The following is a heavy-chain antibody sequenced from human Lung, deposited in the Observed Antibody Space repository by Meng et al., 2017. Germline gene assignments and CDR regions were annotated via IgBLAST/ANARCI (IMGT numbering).Heavy chain of an antibody. J-gene: IGHJ4*02. CDR2: INPKSGGK. D-gene: IGHD3-16*01. CDR3: ARGGSYSSDY. CDR1: GYTFTGYH. V-gene: IGHV1-2*06. Sequence: QVQLVQSGAEVKKPGASVKVSCKASGYTFTGYHIHWVRQAPGQGLEWMGRINPKSGGKNYAQKFQGRVTMTRDTSISTAYIELSGLRSDDTAVYYCARGGSYSSDYWGQGTLVTVSS.